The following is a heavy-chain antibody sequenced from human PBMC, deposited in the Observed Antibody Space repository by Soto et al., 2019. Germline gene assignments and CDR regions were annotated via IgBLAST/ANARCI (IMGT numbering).Heavy chain of an antibody. V-gene: IGHV4-34*01. Sequence: QVQLQQWGAGLLKPSETLSLTCAVSGVSCSGYYWCWIRKPPGKGLEWIGEINHSGSTTYNPSIKSRGTTSVDTYKNQFSLKLSSVTAAETAVYYGARTQSIPEDGMDVGGQGTTVTVSS. J-gene: IGHJ6*02. CDR1: GVSCSGYY. D-gene: IGHD6-6*01. CDR3: ARTQSIPEDGMDV. CDR2: INHSGST.